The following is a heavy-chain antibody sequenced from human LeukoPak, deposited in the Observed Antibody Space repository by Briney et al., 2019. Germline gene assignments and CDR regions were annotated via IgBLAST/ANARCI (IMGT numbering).Heavy chain of an antibody. V-gene: IGHV3-7*01. CDR1: GFAFSSYW. J-gene: IGHJ4*02. D-gene: IGHD1-26*01. Sequence: GGSLRLSCVASGFAFSSYWMSWVRQAPGKGLEWVANIKQDGGEKYYVDSVKGRFTISRDNAKNSLFLQMNSLRVENTAVYYCARLGGSYYTYWGQGTLVTVSS. CDR2: IKQDGGEK. CDR3: ARLGGSYYTY.